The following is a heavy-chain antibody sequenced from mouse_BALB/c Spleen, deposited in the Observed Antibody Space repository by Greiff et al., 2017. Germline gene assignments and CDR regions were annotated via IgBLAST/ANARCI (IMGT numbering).Heavy chain of an antibody. Sequence: EVKLMESGGGLVQPGGSRKLSCAASGFTFSSFGMHWVRQAPEKGLEWVAYISSGSSTIYYADTVKGRFTISRDNPKNTLFLQMTSLRSEDTAMYYCAREGYDRDPYYYAMDYWGQGTSVTVSS. J-gene: IGHJ4*01. V-gene: IGHV5-17*02. D-gene: IGHD2-2*01. CDR2: ISSGSSTI. CDR1: GFTFSSFG. CDR3: AREGYDRDPYYYAMDY.